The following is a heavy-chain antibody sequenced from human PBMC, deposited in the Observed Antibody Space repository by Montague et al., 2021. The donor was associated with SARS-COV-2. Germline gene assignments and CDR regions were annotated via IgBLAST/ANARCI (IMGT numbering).Heavy chain of an antibody. V-gene: IGHV4-39*07. CDR2: INHGGST. CDR1: GGSISSSSYY. J-gene: IGHJ6*03. D-gene: IGHD3-10*01. CDR3: ARLRDGVVPSPILGVGPYYSYYYMDV. Sequence: SETLSLTCTVSGGSISSSSYYWGWIRQPPGKGLEWIGEINHGGSTKYSPSLESRLTISADTSKNQFSLKLTSVAAADTAVYYCARLRDGVVPSPILGVGPYYSYYYMDVWGRGTTVTVSS.